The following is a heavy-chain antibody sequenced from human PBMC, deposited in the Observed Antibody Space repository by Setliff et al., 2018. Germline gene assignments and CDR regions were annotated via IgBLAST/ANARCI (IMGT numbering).Heavy chain of an antibody. D-gene: IGHD4-17*01. CDR2: ISAYNGNT. V-gene: IGHV1-18*01. J-gene: IGHJ2*01. CDR3: ARVPPALYGEYGYFDL. Sequence: ASVKVSCKASGYTFTSYGISWVRQAPGQGLEWMGWISAYNGNTNYAQKLQGRVTMTTVYMELSSLTVEDTAIYFCARVPPALYGEYGYFDLWGRGTLVTVSS. CDR1: GYTFTSYG.